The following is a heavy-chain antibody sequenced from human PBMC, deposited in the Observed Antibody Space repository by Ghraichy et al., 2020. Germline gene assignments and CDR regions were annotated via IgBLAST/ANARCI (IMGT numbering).Heavy chain of an antibody. V-gene: IGHV3-7*03. Sequence: GGSLRLSCAASGFTFSRYWMSWVRQAPGKGLELVANIKEDGSEKYYIDSVKGRFIISRDNAKNSLYLQMSRLRAEDTALYYCARDPWIREWRDWGQGTLVTVSS. D-gene: IGHD3-3*01. CDR2: IKEDGSEK. CDR1: GFTFSRYW. CDR3: ARDPWIREWRD. J-gene: IGHJ4*02.